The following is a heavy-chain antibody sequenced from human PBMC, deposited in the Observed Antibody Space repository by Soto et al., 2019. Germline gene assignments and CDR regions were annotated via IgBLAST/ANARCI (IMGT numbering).Heavy chain of an antibody. V-gene: IGHV3-23*01. J-gene: IGHJ4*02. CDR3: AHHQRAASRQLGYFDY. D-gene: IGHD7-27*01. Sequence: EVQLLESGGGFVQPGGSLRLSCAASGFTFSSYAMSWVRQVPGKGLELVSAVGGSGTSTYYADSVKGRFTISRDNSKNTLYLEMNSLRAEDTAVYYCAHHQRAASRQLGYFDYWGQGTLVTVSS. CDR2: VGGSGTST. CDR1: GFTFSSYA.